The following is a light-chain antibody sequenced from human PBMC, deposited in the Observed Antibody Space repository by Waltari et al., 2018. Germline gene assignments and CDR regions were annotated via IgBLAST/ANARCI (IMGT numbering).Light chain of an antibody. CDR2: WAS. J-gene: IGKJ3*01. Sequence: DIVMTQSPDSLSVSLGERATIHCTSSQSVLWSSNNKNYLAWYQQKPGQPPKLLISWASTRESGVPDRFSGSGSGTDFTLTISSLQAEDVAFYYCQQYYSSSFTFGPGTKVDIK. CDR1: QSVLWSSNNKNY. V-gene: IGKV4-1*01. CDR3: QQYYSSSFT.